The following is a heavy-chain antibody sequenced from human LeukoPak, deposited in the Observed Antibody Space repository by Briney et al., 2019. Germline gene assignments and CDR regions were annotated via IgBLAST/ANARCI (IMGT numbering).Heavy chain of an antibody. D-gene: IGHD3-10*01. CDR3: AKEESPQVPFVY. V-gene: IGHV3-30*02. CDR1: AFPFSSYA. J-gene: IGHJ4*02. CDR2: LRSDGSSK. Sequence: PGGSLRLSCAASAFPFSSYAMHWVRQAPGKGLEWVAFLRSDGSSKLYADSVQGRFTISRDSSRNILYLQMNNLRLEDTAMYYCAKEESPQVPFVYWGQGSLVTVSS.